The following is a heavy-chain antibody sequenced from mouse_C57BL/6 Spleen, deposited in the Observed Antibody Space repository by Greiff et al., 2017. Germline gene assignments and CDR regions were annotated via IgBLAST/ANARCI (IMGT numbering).Heavy chain of an antibody. D-gene: IGHD4-1*01. CDR1: GYTFTDYY. CDR3: ARYRTGTQYYYAMDY. J-gene: IGHJ4*01. Sequence: QVQLQQSGAELVRPGASVKLSCKASGYTFTDYYINWVKQRPGQGLEWIARIYPGSGNTYYNEKFKGKATLTAEKSSSTAYMQLSSLTSEDSAVYFCARYRTGTQYYYAMDYWGQGTSVTVSS. V-gene: IGHV1-76*01. CDR2: IYPGSGNT.